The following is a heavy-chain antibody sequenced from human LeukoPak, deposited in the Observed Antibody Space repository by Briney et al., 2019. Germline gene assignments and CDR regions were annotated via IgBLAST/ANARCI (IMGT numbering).Heavy chain of an antibody. J-gene: IGHJ4*02. CDR1: GYTFTSYG. V-gene: IGHV1-69*04. D-gene: IGHD1-26*01. CDR3: ARDLRRVVGATEGVAGSGSSDY. Sequence: ASVKVSCKASGYTFTSYGISWVRQAPGQGLEWMGRIIPILGIANYAQKFQGRVTITADKSTSTAYMELSSLRSEDTAVYYCARDLRRVVGATEGVAGSGSSDYWGQGTLVTVSS. CDR2: IIPILGIA.